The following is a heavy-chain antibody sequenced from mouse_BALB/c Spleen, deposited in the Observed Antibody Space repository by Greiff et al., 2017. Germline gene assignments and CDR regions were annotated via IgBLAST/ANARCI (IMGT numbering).Heavy chain of an antibody. Sequence: EVQLQQSGAELVKPGASVKLSCTASGFTINDSYMHWVKQRPEQGLEWIGWIDPANGNTKYDPKFQGKATITADTSSNTAYLQLSSLTSEDTAVYYCASGYDGYYGWAYWGQGTLVTVSA. V-gene: IGHV14-3*02. J-gene: IGHJ3*01. CDR1: GFTINDSY. D-gene: IGHD2-3*01. CDR2: IDPANGNT. CDR3: ASGYDGYYGWAY.